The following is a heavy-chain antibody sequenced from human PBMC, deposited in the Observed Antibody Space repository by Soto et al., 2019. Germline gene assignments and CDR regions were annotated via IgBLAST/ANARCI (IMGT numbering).Heavy chain of an antibody. J-gene: IGHJ5*02. V-gene: IGHV1-8*01. CDR1: GYTFTSYD. D-gene: IGHD2-2*01. CDR3: ARGRGYCSSTSCSNNWFDP. Sequence: ASVKVSCKASGYTFTSYDINWVRQATGQGLEWMGWMNPNSGNTGYAQKFQGRVTMTRNTSISTAYTELSSLRSEDTAVYYCARGRGYCSSTSCSNNWFDPWGQGTLVTVSS. CDR2: MNPNSGNT.